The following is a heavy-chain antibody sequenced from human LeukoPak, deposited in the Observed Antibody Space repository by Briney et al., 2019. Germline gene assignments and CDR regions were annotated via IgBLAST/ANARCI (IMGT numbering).Heavy chain of an antibody. CDR1: GFTFSDYY. D-gene: IGHD5-12*01. Sequence: GGSLRLSCAASGFTFSDYYMSWIRQAPGKGLEWVSYISSSGSTIYYADSVKGRFTISRDNSKNTLFLQMNGLRADDTSVYYCARGRNVVATSGYFDYWGQGTLVTVSS. CDR3: ARGRNVVATSGYFDY. J-gene: IGHJ4*02. CDR2: ISSSGSTI. V-gene: IGHV3-11*04.